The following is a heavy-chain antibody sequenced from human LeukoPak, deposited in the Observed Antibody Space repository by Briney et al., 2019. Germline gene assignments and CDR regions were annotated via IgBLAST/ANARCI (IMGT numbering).Heavy chain of an antibody. CDR3: AKYDLSSSRTRTGFEY. CDR1: GFTFSNYA. J-gene: IGHJ4*02. V-gene: IGHV3-23*01. D-gene: IGHD2-2*01. CDR2: ISGSGDST. Sequence: GGSLRLSCAASGFTFSNYAMSWVRQAPGKGLEKISSISGSGDSTFHADSVKGRFTISRDNSKNTLYLHMNNLRVEDTAVYYCAKYDLSSSRTRTGFEYWGQGTLVTVSS.